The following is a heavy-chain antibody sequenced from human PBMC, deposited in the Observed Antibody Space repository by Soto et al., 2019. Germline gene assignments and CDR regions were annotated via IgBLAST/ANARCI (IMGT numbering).Heavy chain of an antibody. CDR3: AKDQVIAVARYCYHGMEV. Sequence: PGGSLRLSCAASGFTFSSYGMHWVRQAPGKXLEWVAVISYDGSNKYYADSVKGRFTISRDNSKNTLYLQMNSLRAEDTAVYYCAKDQVIAVARYCYHGMEVWGPGPPVTVFS. CDR2: ISYDGSNK. D-gene: IGHD6-13*01. CDR1: GFTFSSYG. V-gene: IGHV3-30*18. J-gene: IGHJ6*02.